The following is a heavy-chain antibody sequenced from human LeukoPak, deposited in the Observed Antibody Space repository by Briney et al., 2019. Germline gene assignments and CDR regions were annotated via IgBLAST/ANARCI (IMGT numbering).Heavy chain of an antibody. CDR1: GFTFSSYA. Sequence: PGRSLRLSCAASGFTFSSYAMHWVRQAPGKGLEWVAVISYDRSNKYYADSVKGRFTISKDNSKNTLYLQMNSLRAEDTAVYYCARPPSMVRAVGHWFDPWGQGTLVTVSS. CDR3: ARPPSMVRAVGHWFDP. J-gene: IGHJ5*02. CDR2: ISYDRSNK. V-gene: IGHV3-30*04. D-gene: IGHD3-10*01.